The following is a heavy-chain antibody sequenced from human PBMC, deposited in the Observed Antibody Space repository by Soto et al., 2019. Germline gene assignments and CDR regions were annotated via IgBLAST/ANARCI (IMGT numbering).Heavy chain of an antibody. Sequence: QVQLVESGGGVVQPGRSLRLSCIASGFTFSRFSMHWVRQAPGKGLEWVAVVSHERNTTYYVDSVKGRFTISRDNSKNTLYLQMNILRPHDTAVYYFARDGPNGLNDADYWGQGTLVTVSS. CDR3: ARDGPNGLNDADY. CDR2: VSHERNTT. V-gene: IGHV3-30-3*01. D-gene: IGHD1-1*01. CDR1: GFTFSRFS. J-gene: IGHJ4*02.